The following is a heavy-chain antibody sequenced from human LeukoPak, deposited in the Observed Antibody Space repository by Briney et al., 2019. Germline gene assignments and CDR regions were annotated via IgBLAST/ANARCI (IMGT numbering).Heavy chain of an antibody. J-gene: IGHJ4*02. V-gene: IGHV4-59*01. CDR3: AREKYGGSNDY. Sequence: SETLSLTCAVSSDSIGGYYWSWIRQPPGKGLEWIGYIYYSGSTKYNPSLKSRVTISVDTSKNQFSLRLSSVTAADTAMYYCAREKYGGSNDYWGQGTLVTVSS. CDR2: IYYSGST. CDR1: SDSIGGYY. D-gene: IGHD1-26*01.